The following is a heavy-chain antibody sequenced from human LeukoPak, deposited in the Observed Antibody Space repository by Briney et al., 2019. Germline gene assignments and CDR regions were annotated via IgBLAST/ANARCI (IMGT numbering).Heavy chain of an antibody. CDR2: IYYSGST. Sequence: SETLSLTCTISGGSISSSSYYWGWIRQPPGKGLEWIGSIYYSGSTYYNPSLKSRVTISVDTSKNQFSLKLSSVTAADTAVYYCARGRTASGFDWGQGTLVTVSS. D-gene: IGHD5-12*01. J-gene: IGHJ4*02. CDR3: ARGRTASGFD. V-gene: IGHV4-39*07. CDR1: GGSISSSSYY.